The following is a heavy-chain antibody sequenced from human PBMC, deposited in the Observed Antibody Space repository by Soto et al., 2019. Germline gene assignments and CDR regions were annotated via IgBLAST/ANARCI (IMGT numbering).Heavy chain of an antibody. J-gene: IGHJ6*02. D-gene: IGHD2-15*01. Sequence: GESLKISCKGSGSSFTSYWIGWVRQMPGKGLEWVGIIYPGDSDTRYSPSIQGQITISADKSISTAYLQWSSLKASDTAMYYCARHTDYCSGGSCYYGMDVWGQGTTVTVSS. CDR3: ARHTDYCSGGSCYYGMDV. CDR2: IYPGDSDT. CDR1: GSSFTSYW. V-gene: IGHV5-51*01.